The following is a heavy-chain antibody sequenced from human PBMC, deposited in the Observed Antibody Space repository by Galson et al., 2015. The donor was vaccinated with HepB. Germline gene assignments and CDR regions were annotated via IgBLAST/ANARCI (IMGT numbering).Heavy chain of an antibody. D-gene: IGHD6-19*01. Sequence: SVKVSCKASGYTFTGYYMHWVRQAPGQGLEWMGRINPNSGGTNYAQKFQGRVTMTRDTSISTAYMELSRLRSDDTAVYYCASGVIAVAGSDAFDIWGQGTMVTVSS. CDR3: ASGVIAVAGSDAFDI. J-gene: IGHJ3*02. CDR2: INPNSGGT. V-gene: IGHV1-2*06. CDR1: GYTFTGYY.